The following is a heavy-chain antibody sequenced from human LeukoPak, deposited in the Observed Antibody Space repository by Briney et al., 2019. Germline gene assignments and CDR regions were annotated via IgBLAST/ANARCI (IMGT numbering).Heavy chain of an antibody. V-gene: IGHV4-4*02. CDR2: IYHSGST. D-gene: IGHD1-1*01. CDR3: ARNGAWNQDF. Sequence: PSETLSLTCAVSGGSISSGNWWSWVRQPPGKGLEWIGEIYHSGSTHYNPSLKSRVTISMDESQNQFSLEMNSVTAADTAVYYCARNGAWNQDFWGPGTMVTVSP. J-gene: IGHJ3*01. CDR1: GGSISSGNW.